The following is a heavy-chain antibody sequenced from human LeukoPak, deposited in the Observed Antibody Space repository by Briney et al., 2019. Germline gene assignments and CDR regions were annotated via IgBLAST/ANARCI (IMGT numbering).Heavy chain of an antibody. CDR1: GLTFSSYA. CDR2: IGDTGGAT. D-gene: IGHD4-17*01. Sequence: GGSLRLSCAASGLTFSSYAMSWVRQAPGKGLEWVSGIGDTGGATYYADSVKGRFTISRDNAKNSLYLQLNSLRAEDTAVYYCARDHDYAFDNWGQGTLVAVSS. V-gene: IGHV3-23*01. CDR3: ARDHDYAFDN. J-gene: IGHJ4*02.